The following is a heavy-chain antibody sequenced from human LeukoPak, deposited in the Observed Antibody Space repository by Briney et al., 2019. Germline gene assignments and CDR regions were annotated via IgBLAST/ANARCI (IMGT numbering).Heavy chain of an antibody. Sequence: GEFMRISCQGSGYTFTAYWIGWGRQLPAKGLEWVGIIHPGDSDTRYSPSFQGQVTISADKSITTAYLQWSSLKASDTAMYYCGRHQHSGSYGAFDIWGQGTMVTVSS. CDR1: GYTFTAYW. D-gene: IGHD1-26*01. CDR2: IHPGDSDT. J-gene: IGHJ3*02. V-gene: IGHV5-51*01. CDR3: GRHQHSGSYGAFDI.